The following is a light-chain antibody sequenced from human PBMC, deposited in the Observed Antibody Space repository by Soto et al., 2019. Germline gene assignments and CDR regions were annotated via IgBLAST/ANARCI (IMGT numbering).Light chain of an antibody. CDR1: QSVSSY. CDR3: QQRSEWPLT. J-gene: IGKJ4*01. Sequence: ETVMRQSPATLSVSPGERATLSCRASQSVSSYLAWYQQKPGQAPRLLIYDASNRATGIPARFSGSGSGTDFTLTISSPEPEDFAVYYCQQRSEWPLTFGGGTKVDIK. V-gene: IGKV3-11*01. CDR2: DAS.